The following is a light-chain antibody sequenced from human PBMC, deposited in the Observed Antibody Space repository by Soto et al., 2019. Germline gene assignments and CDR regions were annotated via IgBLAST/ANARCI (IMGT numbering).Light chain of an antibody. CDR3: HVWDSRAAF. J-gene: IGLJ2*01. Sequence: SYDLTQPVSVSVAPGQTARITCGGENIGDKNVHWYQQMPGQAPVLVIYRDSNRPSGIPARFSGSNSGNTATLTIDTAQAGDEADYYCHVWDSRAAFFGGGTKLTVL. CDR1: NIGDKN. CDR2: RDS. V-gene: IGLV3-9*01.